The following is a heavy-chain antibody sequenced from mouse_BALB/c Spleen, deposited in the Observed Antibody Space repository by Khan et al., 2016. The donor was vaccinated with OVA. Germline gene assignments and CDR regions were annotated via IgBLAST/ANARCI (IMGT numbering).Heavy chain of an antibody. CDR1: GVSLTGYG. CDR2: IWADGHT. Sequence: QVQLKESGPGLVAPSQSLAITCTVSGVSLTGYGVNWVRQPPGKGLEWLGMIWADGHTDYNSALKSRLSITKDNSKSQVFLKMNRLQTDDTARYYCASPFAYWGQGTLVTVSA. CDR3: ASPFAY. V-gene: IGHV2-6-7*01. J-gene: IGHJ3*01.